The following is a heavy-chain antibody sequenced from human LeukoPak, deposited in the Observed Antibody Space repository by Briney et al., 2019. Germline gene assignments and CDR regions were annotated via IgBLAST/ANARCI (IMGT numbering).Heavy chain of an antibody. Sequence: SETLSLTCTVSGGSISSYYWTWIRQPPGEGLEWIGYIYNSRSTNYTPSLNSRVTISVDASKNQFSLKLNSVTAADTAVYYCARRNVLTEGEAFDIWGQGTMVTVSS. CDR1: GGSISSYY. CDR2: IYNSRST. CDR3: ARRNVLTEGEAFDI. V-gene: IGHV4-59*08. D-gene: IGHD3-9*01. J-gene: IGHJ3*02.